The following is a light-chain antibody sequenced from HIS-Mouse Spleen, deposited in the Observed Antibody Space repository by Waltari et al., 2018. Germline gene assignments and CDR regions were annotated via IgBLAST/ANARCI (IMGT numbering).Light chain of an antibody. CDR3: CSYAGSSTWV. J-gene: IGLJ3*02. CDR1: SSDVGSYNL. V-gene: IGLV2-23*01. Sequence: QSALTQPASVSGSPGQSITISCTGTSSDVGSYNLVSWYQQHPGKAPKLMVYEGSQRPSGVSSRFSGSKAGNTASLTISGLQAEDEADYYCCSYAGSSTWVFGGGTKLTVL. CDR2: EGS.